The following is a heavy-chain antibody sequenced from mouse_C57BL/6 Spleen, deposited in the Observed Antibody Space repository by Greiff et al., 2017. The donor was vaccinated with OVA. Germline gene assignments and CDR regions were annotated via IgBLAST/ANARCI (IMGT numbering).Heavy chain of an antibody. J-gene: IGHJ2*01. V-gene: IGHV14-1*01. CDR1: GFNIKDYY. CDR2: IDPEDGDT. D-gene: IGHD1-1*01. Sequence: VQLKESGAELVRPGASVKLSCTASGFNIKDYYMHWVKQRPEQGLEWIGRIDPEDGDTEYAPKFQGKATMTADTSSNTAYLQLSSLTSEDTAVYYCTNYYGSSYGFDYWGQGTTLTVSS. CDR3: TNYYGSSYGFDY.